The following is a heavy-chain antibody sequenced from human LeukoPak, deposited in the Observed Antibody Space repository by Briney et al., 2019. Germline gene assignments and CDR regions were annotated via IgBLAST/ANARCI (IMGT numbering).Heavy chain of an antibody. CDR3: ASTSGPYCSSTSCYQIY. Sequence: PGRSLRLSCAASGFTFDDYAMHWVRQAPGKGLEWVSGISGSGGSTYYADSVKGRFTISRDNSKNTLYLQMNSLRAEDTAVYYCASTSGPYCSSTSCYQIYWGQGTLVTVSS. CDR1: GFTFDDYA. V-gene: IGHV3-23*01. J-gene: IGHJ4*02. CDR2: ISGSGGST. D-gene: IGHD2-2*01.